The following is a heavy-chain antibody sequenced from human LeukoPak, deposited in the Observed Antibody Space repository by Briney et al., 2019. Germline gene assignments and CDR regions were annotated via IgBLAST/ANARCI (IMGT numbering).Heavy chain of an antibody. CDR1: GFTFSSYA. CDR3: ATRSLAAAGMKWDFDY. J-gene: IGHJ4*02. D-gene: IGHD6-13*01. V-gene: IGHV3-23*01. CDR2: ISGSGGST. Sequence: GGSLRLSCAASGFTFSSYAMSWVRQAPGKGLEWVSAISGSGGSTYYADSVKGRFTISRDNSKNTLYLQMNSLRAEDTAVYYCATRSLAAAGMKWDFDYWGQGTLVTVSS.